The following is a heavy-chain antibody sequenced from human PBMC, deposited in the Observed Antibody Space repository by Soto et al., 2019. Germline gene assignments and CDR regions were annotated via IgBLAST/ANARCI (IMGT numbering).Heavy chain of an antibody. V-gene: IGHV1-69*13. CDR3: ARDNYYNSSGLFDY. Sequence: SVKVSCKASGGTFSSYAISWVRQAPGQGLEWMGGIIPIFGTANYAQKFQGRVTITADESTSTAYMELSSLRSEDTAVYYCARDNYYNSSGLFDYWGQGTLVTVSS. D-gene: IGHD3-22*01. CDR1: GGTFSSYA. CDR2: IIPIFGTA. J-gene: IGHJ4*02.